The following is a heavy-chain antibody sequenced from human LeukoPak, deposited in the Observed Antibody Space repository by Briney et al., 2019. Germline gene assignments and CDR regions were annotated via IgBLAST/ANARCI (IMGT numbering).Heavy chain of an antibody. Sequence: GTSLRLSCAASGFTFSSYAMHWVRQAPGKGLVWVAVIPYDGSSKYYADSVEGRFTISRDDSKNTVYLQMNSLRPEDTAVYYCAKDGPWFDYWGQGTLVTASS. J-gene: IGHJ4*02. CDR1: GFTFSSYA. CDR2: IPYDGSSK. V-gene: IGHV3-30*04. CDR3: AKDGPWFDY.